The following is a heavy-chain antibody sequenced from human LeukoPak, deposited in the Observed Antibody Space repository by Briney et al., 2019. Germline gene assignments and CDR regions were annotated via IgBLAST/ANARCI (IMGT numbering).Heavy chain of an antibody. CDR3: ARVRRGSYCFDY. CDR1: GYTFTSYD. V-gene: IGHV1-18*01. J-gene: IGHJ4*02. CDR2: ISAYNGNT. Sequence: ASVKVSCKASGYTFTSYDINWVRQATGQGLEWMGWISAYNGNTNYAQKLQGRVTMTTDTSTSTAYMELRSLRSDDTAVYYCARVRRGSYCFDYWGQGTLVTVSS. D-gene: IGHD1-26*01.